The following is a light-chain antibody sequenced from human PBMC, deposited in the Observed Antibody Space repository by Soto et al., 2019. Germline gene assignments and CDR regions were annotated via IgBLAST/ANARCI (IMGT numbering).Light chain of an antibody. J-gene: IGKJ3*01. Sequence: DIVMTQSPDSLAVSLGERATVNCKSSQSVLYSSNNKNYLVWYQQKPGQPPKLLIYWASTRESGVPDRFSGSGSGTDFTLTISSLQAEDVAVYYCQQYYITPFTFGPGTKVDIK. CDR1: QSVLYSSNNKNY. V-gene: IGKV4-1*01. CDR2: WAS. CDR3: QQYYITPFT.